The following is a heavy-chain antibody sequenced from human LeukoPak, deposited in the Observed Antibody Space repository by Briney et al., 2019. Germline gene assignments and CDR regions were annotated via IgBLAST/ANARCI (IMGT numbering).Heavy chain of an antibody. CDR1: GFTFSSYE. Sequence: GGSLRLSCAASGFTFSSYEMNWVRQAPGKGLEWVSYISSSGSTIYYADSVKGRFTISRDNAKNSLYLQMNSLRVEDTATYYCAKVAHYYYGSESYYFFEHWGQGTPVTASS. J-gene: IGHJ4*02. CDR2: ISSSGSTI. CDR3: AKVAHYYYGSESYYFFEH. D-gene: IGHD3-10*01. V-gene: IGHV3-48*03.